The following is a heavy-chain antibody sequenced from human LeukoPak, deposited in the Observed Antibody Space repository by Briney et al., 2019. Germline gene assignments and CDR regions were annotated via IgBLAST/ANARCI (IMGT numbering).Heavy chain of an antibody. V-gene: IGHV3-21*01. CDR3: ARDKYYYDSSGGGYYFDY. CDR2: ISSSSSYI. CDR1: GFTFSSYS. Sequence: GGSLRLSCAASGFTFSSYSMNWVRQAPGKGLEWVSSISSSSSYIYYADSVKGRFTISRDNAKNSLYLQMNSLRAEDTAVYYCARDKYYYDSSGGGYYFDYWGQGTLVTVSS. D-gene: IGHD3-22*01. J-gene: IGHJ4*02.